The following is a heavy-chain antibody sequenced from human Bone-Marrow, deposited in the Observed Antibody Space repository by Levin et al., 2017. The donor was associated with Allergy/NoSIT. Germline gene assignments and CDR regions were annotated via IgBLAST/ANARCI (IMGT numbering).Heavy chain of an antibody. V-gene: IGHV1-69*10. CDR1: GDIFNNYA. CDR2: IIPIMKMS. CDR3: VTNMIRQVSIPHYYGLDV. J-gene: IGHJ6*02. Sequence: PMASVKVSCKASGDIFNNYAISWVRQAPGHGLEWMGGIIPIMKMSNYPQHFQDRVTITADESTSTAYMELTNLTYEDSALYYCVTNMIRQVSIPHYYGLDVWGRGTTVTVFS. D-gene: IGHD3-16*01.